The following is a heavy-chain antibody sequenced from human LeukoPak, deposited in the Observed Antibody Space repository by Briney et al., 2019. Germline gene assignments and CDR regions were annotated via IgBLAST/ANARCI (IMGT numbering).Heavy chain of an antibody. J-gene: IGHJ4*02. CDR1: GFTFSSYG. V-gene: IGHV3-30*02. CDR2: IRYDGSNK. D-gene: IGHD3-10*01. Sequence: PGGSLRLSCAASGFTFSSYGMHWVRQAPGKGLEWVAFIRYDGSNKYYADSVKGRFTISRDNAKNSLYLQMNSLRAEDTAVYYCARVALSYYGSGSLDYWGQGTLVTVSS. CDR3: ARVALSYYGSGSLDY.